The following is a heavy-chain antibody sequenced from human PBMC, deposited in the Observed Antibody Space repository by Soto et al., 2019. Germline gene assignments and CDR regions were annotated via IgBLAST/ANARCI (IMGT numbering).Heavy chain of an antibody. J-gene: IGHJ4*01. CDR1: GYSISSGSY. CDR2: IYHGGTT. Sequence: NPSETLSLTCTVSGYSISSGSYWGWIRQPPGKGPEWIASIYHGGTTFYNPSLKSRITISVDTSHNQFSLNLRSVSAADTAVYYCPRAYVMLVARSPFDYWGHRTLVTVSS. V-gene: IGHV4-38-2*02. CDR3: PRAYVMLVARSPFDY. D-gene: IGHD3-16*01.